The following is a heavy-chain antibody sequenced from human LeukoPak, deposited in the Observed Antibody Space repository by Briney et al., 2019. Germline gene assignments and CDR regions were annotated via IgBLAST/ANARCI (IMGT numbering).Heavy chain of an antibody. Sequence: PGGSLRLSCAASGFTFGSYAMGWVRQAPGKGLEWVSAVSASGPNTYYAGSVKGRFTVSRDNSKNTLYLQMSSLRADDTAVYYCARGRGSSRYYFDYWGRGTLVTVSS. CDR1: GFTFGSYA. V-gene: IGHV3-23*01. J-gene: IGHJ4*02. CDR2: VSASGPNT. CDR3: ARGRGSSRYYFDY. D-gene: IGHD1-26*01.